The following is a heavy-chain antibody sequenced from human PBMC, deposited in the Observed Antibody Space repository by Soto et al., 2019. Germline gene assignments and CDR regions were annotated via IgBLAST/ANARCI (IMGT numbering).Heavy chain of an antibody. D-gene: IGHD3-16*02. J-gene: IGHJ6*02. V-gene: IGHV4-34*01. CDR2: INHSGST. Sequence: QVQLQQWGAGLLKPSETLSLTCAVYGGSFSGYYWSWIRQPPGKGLEWIGEINHSGSTNYSPSLKSRVTISVDTSKNQFSLKLSSVTAADTAVYYCARGRPSPFYDYVWGSYRRYYYYGMDVWGQGTTVTVSS. CDR1: GGSFSGYY. CDR3: ARGRPSPFYDYVWGSYRRYYYYGMDV.